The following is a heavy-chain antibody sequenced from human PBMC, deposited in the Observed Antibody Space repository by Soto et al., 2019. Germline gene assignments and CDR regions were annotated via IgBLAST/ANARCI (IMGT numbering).Heavy chain of an antibody. Sequence: QVQLVESGGGVVQPGRSLRLSCAASGFTFSSYGMHWVRQAPGKGPEWVAVISYDGSNKYYADSVKGRFTISRDNSKNTLYLQMNSLRAEDTAVYYCAKARGSYGHYYFDYWGQGTLVTVSS. CDR2: ISYDGSNK. CDR1: GFTFSSYG. V-gene: IGHV3-30*18. CDR3: AKARGSYGHYYFDY. D-gene: IGHD5-18*01. J-gene: IGHJ4*02.